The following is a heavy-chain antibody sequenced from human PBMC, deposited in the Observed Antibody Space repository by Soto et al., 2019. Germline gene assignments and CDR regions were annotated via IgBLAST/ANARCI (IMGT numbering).Heavy chain of an antibody. D-gene: IGHD3-3*01. CDR3: ARGGQDFWSGPFDY. CDR2: IDNSGST. V-gene: IGHV4-4*07. J-gene: IGHJ4*02. Sequence: SETLSLTCTVSGGSISNYFCNWIRQPAGKGLEWIGRIDNSGSTNYNPSLKSRITMSADTSRNQFSLKLNSVTAADTAVYYCARGGQDFWSGPFDYWGQGALVT. CDR1: GGSISNYF.